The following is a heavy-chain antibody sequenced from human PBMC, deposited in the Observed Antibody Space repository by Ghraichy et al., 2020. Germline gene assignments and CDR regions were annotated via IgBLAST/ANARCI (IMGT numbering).Heavy chain of an antibody. J-gene: IGHJ4*02. D-gene: IGHD3-16*02. CDR2: IYNSGST. CDR3: ARDWGRSVILD. Sequence: SETLSLTCTVSGGSINSDYWNWIRQSPGKGLEWIGYIYNSGSTNYNPSLNSRVTISVETSKNQFSLKLSSVTAADTAIYYCARDWGRSVILDWGQGILVTVSS. CDR1: GGSINSDY. V-gene: IGHV4-59*01.